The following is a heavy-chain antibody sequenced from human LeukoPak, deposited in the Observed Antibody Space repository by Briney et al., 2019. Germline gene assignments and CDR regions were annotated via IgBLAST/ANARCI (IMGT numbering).Heavy chain of an antibody. CDR2: IYYSGST. V-gene: IGHV4-59*12. D-gene: IGHD4-17*01. Sequence: NPSETLSLTCTVFGGSISGYYWSWIRQPPGKGLEWIGYIYYSGSTDYDPSLKSRVTMSVDTSKNQFSLKLSSVTAADTAVYYCARDCLLTTKIIDYWGQGTLVTVSS. CDR3: ARDCLLTTKIIDY. J-gene: IGHJ4*02. CDR1: GGSISGYY.